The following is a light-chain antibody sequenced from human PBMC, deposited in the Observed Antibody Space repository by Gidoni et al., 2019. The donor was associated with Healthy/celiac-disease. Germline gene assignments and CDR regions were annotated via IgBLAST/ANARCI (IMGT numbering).Light chain of an antibody. J-gene: IGLJ2*01. CDR2: KDS. V-gene: IGLV3-25*03. CDR3: QSADSSGTYQV. Sequence: SYELTQPPSVSESPGQTARITCSGDALPKQYAYWYQQKPGQAPVLVIYKDSERLSGIPERFSGSSSGTTVTLTISGVQAEDEADYYCQSADSSGTYQVFGGGTKLTVL. CDR1: ALPKQY.